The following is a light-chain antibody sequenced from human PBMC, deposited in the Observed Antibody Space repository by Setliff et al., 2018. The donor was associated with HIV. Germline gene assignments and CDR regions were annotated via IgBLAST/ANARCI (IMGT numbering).Light chain of an antibody. J-gene: IGLJ1*01. CDR3: SSFTSSSTFV. CDR1: RGDVGGYNY. CDR2: EVT. V-gene: IGLV2-14*03. Sequence: QSALTQPASVSGSPGQSITTSCTGTRGDVGGYNYVSWYQQHPGRVPKLMIYEVTHRPSGVSNRFSGSKSGYTASLTISGLQAEDEADYYCSSFTSSSTFVFGTGTKVTVL.